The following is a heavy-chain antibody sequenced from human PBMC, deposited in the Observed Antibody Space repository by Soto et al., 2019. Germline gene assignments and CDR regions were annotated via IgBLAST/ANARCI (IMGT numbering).Heavy chain of an antibody. Sequence: GGSLRLSCAASGFTFRSYAMSWVRQAPGKGLEWVSALSGGGGGTYYADSVRGRFTISRDNAKNTLYLQMNSLRAEDTAVYYCAKAEYYYDSGRSCFDPWGQGTLVTVSS. D-gene: IGHD3-10*01. CDR2: LSGGGGGT. V-gene: IGHV3-23*01. CDR3: AKAEYYYDSGRSCFDP. J-gene: IGHJ5*02. CDR1: GFTFRSYA.